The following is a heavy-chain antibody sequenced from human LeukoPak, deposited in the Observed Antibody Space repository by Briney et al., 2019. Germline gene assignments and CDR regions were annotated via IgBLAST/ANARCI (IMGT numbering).Heavy chain of an antibody. CDR2: ISAYNGNT. CDR3: ARVKYDFWSGYSAGSEFDY. CDR1: GYTFTSYY. Sequence: ASVKVSCKASGYTFTSYYMHWVRQAPGQGLEWMGWISAYNGNTNYAQKLRGRVTMTTDTSTSTAYMELRSLRSDDTAVYYCARVKYDFWSGYSAGSEFDYWGQGTLVTVSS. V-gene: IGHV1-18*04. J-gene: IGHJ4*02. D-gene: IGHD3-3*01.